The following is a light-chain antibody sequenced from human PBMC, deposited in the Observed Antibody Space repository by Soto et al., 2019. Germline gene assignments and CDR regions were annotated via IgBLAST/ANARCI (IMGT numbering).Light chain of an antibody. CDR3: QQYGSSPGT. CDR2: GAS. V-gene: IGKV3-20*01. J-gene: IGKJ1*01. CDR1: QSVSSN. Sequence: EIVMTQSPATPSVSPGERATLSCRASQSVSSNLAWYQQKPGQAPRLLIYGASNRATGIPDRFSGSGSGTDFTLTISRLEPEDFAVYYCQQYGSSPGTFGQGTKVDIK.